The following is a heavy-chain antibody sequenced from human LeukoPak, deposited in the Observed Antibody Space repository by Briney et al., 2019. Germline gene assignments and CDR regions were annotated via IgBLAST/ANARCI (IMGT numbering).Heavy chain of an antibody. CDR3: ARASTGYSSGWYPNWFDP. CDR2: ISGSGGST. Sequence: GGSLRLSCAASGFTFSSYAMSWVRQAPGKGLEWVSAISGSGGSTYYADSVKGRFTISRDNSKNTLYLQMNSLRAEDTAVYYCARASTGYSSGWYPNWFDPWGQGTLVTVSS. CDR1: GFTFSSYA. V-gene: IGHV3-23*01. D-gene: IGHD6-19*01. J-gene: IGHJ5*02.